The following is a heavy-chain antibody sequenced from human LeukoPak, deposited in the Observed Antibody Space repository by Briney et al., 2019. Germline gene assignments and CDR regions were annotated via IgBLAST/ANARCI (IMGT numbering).Heavy chain of an antibody. V-gene: IGHV3-15*01. CDR2: MKSKRDGGST. CDR1: GFTFTNAW. Sequence: PGGSLRLSCEASGFTFTNAWMNWVRQAPGKGPEWVGRMKSKRDGGSTEHAAPVKGRFTISRDDSKNTVYLQMNSLKTEDTGVXXXXXXXXXXXXXXLYQPIAAFDIWGQGTLVTVSS. J-gene: IGHJ3*02. CDR3: XXXXXXXXXXXLYQPIAAFDI. D-gene: IGHD6-13*01.